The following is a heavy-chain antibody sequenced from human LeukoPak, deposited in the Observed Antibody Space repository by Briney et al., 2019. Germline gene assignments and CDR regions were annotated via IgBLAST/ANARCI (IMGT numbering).Heavy chain of an antibody. CDR1: GFTFDDYD. CDR3: AKDTIGRYNYGSGLHY. CDR2: ISWNSGSI. D-gene: IGHD5-18*01. V-gene: IGHV3-9*03. J-gene: IGHJ4*02. Sequence: SLRLSCAASGFTFDDYDMHWVRQAPGKGLEWVSGISWNSGSIGYADSVKGRFTISRDNAKNSLYLQMNSLRVEDMALYYCAKDTIGRYNYGSGLHYWGQGTLVTVSS.